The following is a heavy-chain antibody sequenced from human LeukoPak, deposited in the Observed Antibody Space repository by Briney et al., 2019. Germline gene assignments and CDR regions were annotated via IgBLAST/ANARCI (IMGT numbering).Heavy chain of an antibody. Sequence: PGGSLRLSCAASGFTFSSYSMNWVRQAPGKGLEWVSSISSSSSYIYYADSVKGRFTISRDNAKNSLYLQMNSLRAEDTAVYYCARDRSGSYQPVYWGQGTLVTVSS. CDR2: ISSSSSYI. CDR3: ARDRSGSYQPVY. V-gene: IGHV3-21*01. CDR1: GFTFSSYS. J-gene: IGHJ4*02. D-gene: IGHD1-26*01.